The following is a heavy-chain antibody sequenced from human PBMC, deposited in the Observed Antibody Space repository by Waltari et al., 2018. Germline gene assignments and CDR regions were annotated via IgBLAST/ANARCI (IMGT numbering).Heavy chain of an antibody. CDR2: INPSGGST. D-gene: IGHD3-22*01. V-gene: IGHV1-46*01. CDR3: ATTGKGSSGYQAHGYFQH. CDR1: GYTFTSYY. J-gene: IGHJ1*01. Sequence: QVQLVQSGAEVKKPGASVKVSCKASGYTFTSYYMHWVRQAPGQGLEWIGIINPSGGSTSYAQKFQGRVTMTRDTSTSTVYMELSSLRSEDTAVYYCATTGKGSSGYQAHGYFQHWGQGTLVTVSS.